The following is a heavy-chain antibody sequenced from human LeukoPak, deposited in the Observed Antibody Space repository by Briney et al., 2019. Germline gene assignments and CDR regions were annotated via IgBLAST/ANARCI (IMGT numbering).Heavy chain of an antibody. D-gene: IGHD2-2*01. V-gene: IGHV1-69*05. J-gene: IGHJ6*03. CDR2: IIPIFGKA. CDR1: GGTFSSYA. Sequence: SVKVSCKASGGTFSSYAISWVRQAPGQGLEWMGGIIPIFGKANYAQKFQGRVTITTDESTSTAYMELSSLRSEDTAVYYCARVTYGATSLPYYYYMDVWGKRTTVTVSS. CDR3: ARVTYGATSLPYYYYMDV.